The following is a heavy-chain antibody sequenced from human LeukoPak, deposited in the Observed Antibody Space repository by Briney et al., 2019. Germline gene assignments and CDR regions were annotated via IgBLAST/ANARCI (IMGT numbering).Heavy chain of an antibody. D-gene: IGHD6-13*01. J-gene: IGHJ4*02. CDR1: GYTFTNYG. CDR2: ISANNGDT. CDR3: ARAPPRVTAAGYDY. V-gene: IGHV1-18*01. Sequence: ASVNVSCKASGYTFTNYGITWVRQAPGQGLEWVVWISANNGDTNYAQKLQGRVTVTTDTSTSTAYMELRSLRSDDTAVYYCARAPPRVTAAGYDYWGQGTLVTVSS.